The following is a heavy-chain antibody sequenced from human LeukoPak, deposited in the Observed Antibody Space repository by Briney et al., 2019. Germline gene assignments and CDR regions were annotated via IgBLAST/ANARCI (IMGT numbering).Heavy chain of an antibody. CDR3: AKSTRGYSYHYYFDH. V-gene: IGHV3-23*01. D-gene: IGHD5-18*01. J-gene: IGHJ4*02. Sequence: GGSLRLSCAASGFTVSSNYMCWVRQAPGKGLEWVSLISGSGGSTYYSDSVKGRFTISRDNPKNTLYLQMNSLRPEDTAIYYCAKSTRGYSYHYYFDHWGQGTLVTVSS. CDR2: ISGSGGST. CDR1: GFTVSSNY.